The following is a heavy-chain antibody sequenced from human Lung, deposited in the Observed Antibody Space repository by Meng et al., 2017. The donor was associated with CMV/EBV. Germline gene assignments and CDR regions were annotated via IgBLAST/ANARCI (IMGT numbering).Heavy chain of an antibody. J-gene: IGHJ4*02. CDR1: GFTFSSYA. Sequence: ESLKISCAASGFTFSSYAMSWVRQAPGKGLEWVSAISGSGGSTYYADSVKGRFTISRDNSKNTLYLQMNSLRAEDTAVYYRQPPLAVAGTGFDYWGQGTLVTVSS. CDR2: ISGSGGST. D-gene: IGHD6-19*01. V-gene: IGHV3-23*01. CDR3: QPPLAVAGTGFDY.